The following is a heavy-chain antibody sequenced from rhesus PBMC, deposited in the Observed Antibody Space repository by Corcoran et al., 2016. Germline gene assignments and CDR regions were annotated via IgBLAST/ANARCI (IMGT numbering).Heavy chain of an antibody. CDR3: ARVSSSHAFDF. CDR2: INPYNGNT. J-gene: IGHJ3*01. Sequence: QVQLVQSGAEVKKPGSSVKVSCKASGYTFTDYYMHWGRQAPRQGLEWMGWINPYNGNTKYEQKFQGRVTMTRDTSTSTASMELSSLRSEDTAVYYCARVSSSHAFDFWGQRLRVTVSS. V-gene: IGHV1S2*01. D-gene: IGHD4-29*01. CDR1: GYTFTDYY.